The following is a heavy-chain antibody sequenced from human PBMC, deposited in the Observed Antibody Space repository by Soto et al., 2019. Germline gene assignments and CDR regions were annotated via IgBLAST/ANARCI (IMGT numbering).Heavy chain of an antibody. CDR1: GGSISSSSYY. Sequence: QLQLQESGPGLVKPSETLSLTCTVSGGSISSSSYYWGWIRQPPGKGLEWIGSIYYSGSTYYNPSLKSRVTISVDTSKNQFSLKLSSVTAADTAVYYCARPSPVAANGGFDYWGQGTLVTVSS. J-gene: IGHJ4*02. CDR3: ARPSPVAANGGFDY. CDR2: IYYSGST. D-gene: IGHD6-19*01. V-gene: IGHV4-39*01.